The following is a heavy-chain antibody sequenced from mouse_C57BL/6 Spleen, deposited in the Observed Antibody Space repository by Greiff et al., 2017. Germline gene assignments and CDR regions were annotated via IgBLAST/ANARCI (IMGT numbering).Heavy chain of an antibody. CDR1: GYTFTDYY. J-gene: IGHJ2*01. V-gene: IGHV1-76*01. CDR3: ARWGYGNYGGPFDY. CDR2: IYPGSGNT. D-gene: IGHD2-1*01. Sequence: VKLVESGAELVRPGASVKLSCKASGYTFTDYYINWVKQRPGQGLEWIARIYPGSGNTYYNEKFKGKATLTAEKSSSTAYMQLSSLTSEDSAVYFCARWGYGNYGGPFDYWGQGTTLTVSS.